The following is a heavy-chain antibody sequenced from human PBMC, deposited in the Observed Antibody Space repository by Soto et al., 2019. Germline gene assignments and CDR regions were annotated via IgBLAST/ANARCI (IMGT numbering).Heavy chain of an antibody. V-gene: IGHV3-30*04. Sequence: QVQLMESGGGVVHPGTSLRLSCEVSGFSFNNYAMHWVRQAPGKGLEWVAAITFDGSSQFYAGSVRGRFTISRDNSRNSLNLDMSSLRPEVTAVYFCAKDRPGYCSDGLCYEHWHYGMDVWGQGTTVTVTS. CDR1: GFSFNNYA. CDR2: ITFDGSSQ. J-gene: IGHJ6*02. CDR3: AKDRPGYCSDGLCYEHWHYGMDV. D-gene: IGHD2-15*01.